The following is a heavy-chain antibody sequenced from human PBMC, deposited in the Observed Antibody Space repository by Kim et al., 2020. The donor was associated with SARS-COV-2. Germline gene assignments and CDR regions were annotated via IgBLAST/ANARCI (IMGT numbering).Heavy chain of an antibody. CDR3: ARDHSGSYHYYSGMDV. Sequence: SETLSLTCTVSGGSISSYYWSWIRQPPGKGLEWIGYIYYSGSTNYNPSLKSRVTISVDTSKNQFSLKLSSVTAADTAVYYCARDHSGSYHYYSGMDVWGQGTTVTVSS. J-gene: IGHJ6*02. D-gene: IGHD3-10*01. V-gene: IGHV4-59*13. CDR2: IYYSGST. CDR1: GGSISSYY.